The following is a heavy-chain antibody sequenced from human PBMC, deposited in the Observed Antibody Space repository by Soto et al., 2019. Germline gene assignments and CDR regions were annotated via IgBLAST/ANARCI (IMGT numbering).Heavy chain of an antibody. CDR3: ARDPRIAARPGGWFDP. CDR2: INHSGST. J-gene: IGHJ5*02. V-gene: IGHV4-34*01. CDR1: GGSFSGYY. Sequence: PSETLSLTCAVYGGSFSGYYWSWIRQPPGKGLEWIGEINHSGSTNYNPSLKSRVTISVDTSKNQFSLKLSSVTAADTAVYYCARDPRIAARPGGWFDPWGQGTLVTVSS. D-gene: IGHD6-6*01.